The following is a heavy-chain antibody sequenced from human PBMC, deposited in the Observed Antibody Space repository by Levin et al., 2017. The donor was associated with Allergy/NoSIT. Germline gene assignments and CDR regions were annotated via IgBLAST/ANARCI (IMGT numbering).Heavy chain of an antibody. CDR2: ISYDGSNK. CDR3: ARGLPRPYYYDSSGLIDY. J-gene: IGHJ4*02. V-gene: IGHV3-30*04. D-gene: IGHD3-22*01. CDR1: GFTFSSYA. Sequence: GGSLRLSCAASGFTFSSYAMHWVRQAPGKGLEWVAVISYDGSNKYYADSVKGRFTISRDNSKNTLYLQMNSLRAEDTAVYYCARGLPRPYYYDSSGLIDYWGQGTLVTVSS.